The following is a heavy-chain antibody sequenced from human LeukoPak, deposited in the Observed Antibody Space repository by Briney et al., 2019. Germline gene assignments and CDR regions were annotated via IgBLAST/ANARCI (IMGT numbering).Heavy chain of an antibody. CDR1: GFTFSSYE. D-gene: IGHD1-26*01. CDR3: ASTVGASDAFDI. J-gene: IGHJ3*02. V-gene: IGHV3-48*03. CDR2: ISSSGSTK. Sequence: TGGSLRLSCAASGFTFSSYEMNWVRQAPGKGLEWVSYISSSGSTKYYADSVKGRFTISRDNAKNSLYLQMNSLRAEDTAVYYCASTVGASDAFDIWGQGTMVTVSS.